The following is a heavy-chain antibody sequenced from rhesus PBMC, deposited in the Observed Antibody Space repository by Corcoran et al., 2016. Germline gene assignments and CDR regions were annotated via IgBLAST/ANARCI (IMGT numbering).Heavy chain of an antibody. CDR1: GGSFSGYY. D-gene: IGHD3-3*01. V-gene: IGHV4-165*01. J-gene: IGHJ3*01. Sequence: QVQLQESGPGLVKPSETLSLTCAVSGGSFSGYYWGWIRQPPGKGLEWIGYIRGSSGSTDYNPSLKSRVTISTDTSKNQFSLKLSSGTAADTAVYYCARSYYNIWTGFSAFDFWGQGLRVTVSS. CDR2: IRGSSGST. CDR3: ARSYYNIWTGFSAFDF.